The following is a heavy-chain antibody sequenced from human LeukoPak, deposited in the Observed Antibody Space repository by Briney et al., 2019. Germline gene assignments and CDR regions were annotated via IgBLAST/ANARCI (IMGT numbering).Heavy chain of an antibody. J-gene: IGHJ6*02. D-gene: IGHD2-2*01. CDR2: IYPGESVT. CDR1: GYRFTTYW. CDR3: ARLLEGCSSTSCYEKRNYYYGMDV. V-gene: IGHV5-51*01. Sequence: GESLEISCKGSGYRFTTYWVGWGRQMPGKGLGGMGIIYPGESVTRYSPSLQGQVTISADKSISTAYLQWSSLKASDTAMYYCARLLEGCSSTSCYEKRNYYYGMDVWGQGTTVTVSS.